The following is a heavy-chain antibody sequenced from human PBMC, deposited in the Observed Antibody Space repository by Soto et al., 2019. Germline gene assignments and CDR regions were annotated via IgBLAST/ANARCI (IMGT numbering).Heavy chain of an antibody. V-gene: IGHV1-18*01. J-gene: IGHJ4*02. CDR1: GYTFTSYG. CDR2: ISAYNGNT. Sequence: ASVKVSCKASGYTFTSYGISWVRQAPGQGLEWMGWISAYNGNTNYAQKLQGRVTMTTDTSTSTAYMELRSLRSDDTAVYYCARGSDYYDSSGYFDYWGQGTLVTVSS. D-gene: IGHD3-22*01. CDR3: ARGSDYYDSSGYFDY.